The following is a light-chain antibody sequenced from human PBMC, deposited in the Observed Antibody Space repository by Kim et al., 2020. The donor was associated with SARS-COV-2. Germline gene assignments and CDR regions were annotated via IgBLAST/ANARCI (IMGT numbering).Light chain of an antibody. V-gene: IGKV1-33*01. Sequence: SPSVGDRVTLTCRASQDIRNSLHWYQHKPGKAPKLLISDASNLETGVPLRFSGSGSGTTFTFTITSLQAADIATYYCQQYDNLPYNFGQGTKLEI. CDR3: QQYDNLPYN. J-gene: IGKJ2*01. CDR2: DAS. CDR1: QDIRNS.